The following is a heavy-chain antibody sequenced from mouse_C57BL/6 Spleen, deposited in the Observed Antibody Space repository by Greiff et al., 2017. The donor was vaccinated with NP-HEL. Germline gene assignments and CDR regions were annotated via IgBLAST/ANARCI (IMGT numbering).Heavy chain of an antibody. CDR2: INPSSGYT. CDR3: AKITTVVPDYFDY. D-gene: IGHD1-1*01. J-gene: IGHJ2*01. CDR1: GYTFTSYT. V-gene: IGHV1-4*01. Sequence: QVQLQQSGAELARPGASVKMSCKASGYTFTSYTMHWVKQRPGQGLEWIGYINPSSGYTKYNQKFKDKATLTADKSSSTAYMQLSSLTSEDSAVYYCAKITTVVPDYFDYWGQGTTLTVSS.